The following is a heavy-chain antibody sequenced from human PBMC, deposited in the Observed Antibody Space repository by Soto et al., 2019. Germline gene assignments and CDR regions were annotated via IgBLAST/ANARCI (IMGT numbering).Heavy chain of an antibody. J-gene: IGHJ4*02. Sequence: SEALSLTCTVSGGSISSYYWSWIRQPPGKGLEWIGYIYYSGSTNYNPSLKSRFTISVDTSKNQFSLKLSSVTAADTAVYYCASRYRGNFDCWGQGTLVTVSS. CDR1: GGSISSYY. V-gene: IGHV4-59*01. D-gene: IGHD3-16*02. CDR3: ASRYRGNFDC. CDR2: IYYSGST.